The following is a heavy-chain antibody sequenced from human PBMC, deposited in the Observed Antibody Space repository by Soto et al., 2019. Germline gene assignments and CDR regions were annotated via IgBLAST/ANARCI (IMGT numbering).Heavy chain of an antibody. V-gene: IGHV3-7*01. CDR2: IKDDGNEK. D-gene: IGHD1-26*01. CDR3: ARDSRSVRATSDLDY. J-gene: IGHJ4*02. Sequence: EVQLVESGGGLVQPGGSLRLSCAASGFVFSGYWMSWVRQAPGKGLEWVANIKDDGNEKYYVDSVKGRFTISRDNAKKSLYLQLNSLRVEETAVYHCARDSRSVRATSDLDYWGQGTLVSVSS. CDR1: GFVFSGYW.